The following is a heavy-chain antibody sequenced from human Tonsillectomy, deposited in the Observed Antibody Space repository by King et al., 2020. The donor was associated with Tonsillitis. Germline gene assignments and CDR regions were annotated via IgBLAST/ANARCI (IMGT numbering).Heavy chain of an antibody. D-gene: IGHD3-3*01. CDR1: GFTFSNYT. J-gene: IGHJ3*02. CDR3: VRDRSQGFDDFWSGSAFDI. CDR2: ISSRSSYI. Sequence: EVQLVESGGGLVKPGGSLRLSCAASGFTFSNYTMNWVRQAPGKGLEWVSSISSRSSYIFYADSVKGRFTISRDNAKNALYLQMHSLRAEDTAVYYCVRDRSQGFDDFWSGSAFDIWGQGTMVTVSS. V-gene: IGHV3-21*01.